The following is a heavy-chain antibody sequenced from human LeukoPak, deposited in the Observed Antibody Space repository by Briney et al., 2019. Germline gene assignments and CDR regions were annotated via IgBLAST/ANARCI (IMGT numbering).Heavy chain of an antibody. D-gene: IGHD3-10*01. CDR1: GGSISSSSYY. CDR3: ARGGITVSTFFDY. CDR2: IYYSGST. Sequence: SETLSLTCTVSGGSISSSSYYWGWIRQPPGKGLEWIGSIYYSGSTYYNPSLKSRVTIPVDTSNNHFSLKLSSVTAADTAVYYCARGGITVSTFFDYWGQGTLVTVSS. J-gene: IGHJ4*02. V-gene: IGHV4-39*02.